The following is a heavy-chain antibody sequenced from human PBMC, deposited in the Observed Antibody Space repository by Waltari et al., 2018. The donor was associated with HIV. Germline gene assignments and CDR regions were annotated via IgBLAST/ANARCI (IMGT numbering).Heavy chain of an antibody. Sequence: QVTLRESGPALVKPRQTLTLTCTFSGFSLSTSKMCVNWIRQPPGKGLEWLARIDWDDDKYYATSLKTRLTISRGSSKNQVVLTMTNMDPLDTATYYCARSPVVPAASFDFWGQGILVTVSS. CDR3: ARSPVVPAASFDF. V-gene: IGHV2-70*13. J-gene: IGHJ4*02. D-gene: IGHD2-15*01. CDR2: IDWDDDK. CDR1: GFSLSTSKMC.